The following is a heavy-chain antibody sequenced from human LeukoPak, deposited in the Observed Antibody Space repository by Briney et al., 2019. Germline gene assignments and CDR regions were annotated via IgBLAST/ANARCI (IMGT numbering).Heavy chain of an antibody. V-gene: IGHV3-66*01. CDR3: ARTTPGYCSGGSCLGY. J-gene: IGHJ4*02. D-gene: IGHD2-15*01. Sequence: GGSLRLSCAASGITVSSNYMSWVRQAPGKGLEWVSLIYSGGRTYYADSVKGRFTISRDKSKKTPYLQMNSLRAEDTAVYYCARTTPGYCSGGSCLGYWGQGTLVTVSS. CDR2: IYSGGRT. CDR1: GITVSSNY.